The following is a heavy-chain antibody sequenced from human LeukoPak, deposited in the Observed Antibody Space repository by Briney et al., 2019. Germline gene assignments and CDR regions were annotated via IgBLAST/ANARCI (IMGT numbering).Heavy chain of an antibody. D-gene: IGHD1-14*01. CDR1: GFTFSSYA. Sequence: GGSLRLSCAASGFTFSSYAMSWVRQAPGKGLEWVSVLYSDGNTKYADSVQGRFTISRDNSKNTLYLEMNSLSPDDTAVYYCARGVEPLAANTLAYWGQGTLVTVSS. V-gene: IGHV3-23*03. CDR2: LYSDGNT. CDR3: ARGVEPLAANTLAY. J-gene: IGHJ4*02.